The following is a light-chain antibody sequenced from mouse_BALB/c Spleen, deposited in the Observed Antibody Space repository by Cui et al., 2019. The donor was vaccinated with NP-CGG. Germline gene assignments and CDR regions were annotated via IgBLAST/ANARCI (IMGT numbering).Light chain of an antibody. CDR2: GTN. CDR3: ALWYSNHWV. CDR1: TGAVTTCNY. V-gene: IGLV1*01. J-gene: IGLJ1*01. Sequence: QAVVTQEPAPTTSPGETVTLTFRSSTGAVTTCNYANWVQEKPDHLFTGLIGGTNNRAPGVPARFSGSLIGDKAALTITGAQTEDEAIYFCALWYSNHWVFGGGTKLTVL.